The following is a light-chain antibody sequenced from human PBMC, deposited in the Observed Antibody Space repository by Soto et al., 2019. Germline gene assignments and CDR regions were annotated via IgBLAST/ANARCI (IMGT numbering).Light chain of an antibody. V-gene: IGLV1-44*01. CDR2: TTN. J-gene: IGLJ1*01. Sequence: QSVLTQSPSASGTPGQRATISCCGSNSNIGSDIVNCYQLLPGAAPEVLINTTNQRPSGVPERFSGSKSGTSASLAISGLQSEDEANSSCATWDGGLSGPFVFGTGTKLTVL. CDR3: ATWDGGLSGPFV. CDR1: NSNIGSDI.